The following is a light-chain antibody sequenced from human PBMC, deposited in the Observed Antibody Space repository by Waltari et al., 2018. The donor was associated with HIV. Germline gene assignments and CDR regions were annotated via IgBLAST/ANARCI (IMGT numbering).Light chain of an antibody. CDR3: SSYTSDNTFTI. CDR1: SSDVGGYNY. J-gene: IGLJ2*01. Sequence: QSALTQPASVSGSLGQSITISCTGTSSDVGGYNYVSWYQQHPGKAPKFLIYEVSDRPSGVSNRFSGSKSGNTASLTISGLQAEDEADYYCSSYTSDNTFTIFGGGTKLTVL. V-gene: IGLV2-14*01. CDR2: EVS.